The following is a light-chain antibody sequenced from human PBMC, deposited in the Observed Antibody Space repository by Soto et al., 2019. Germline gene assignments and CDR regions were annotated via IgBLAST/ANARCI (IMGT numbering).Light chain of an antibody. CDR2: GAS. CDR1: QSVSSN. Sequence: EIVMTQSPATLSVSPGERATLSCRASQSVSSNLAWYQQKPGQAPRLLIYGASTRATGIPARFSGSGSGTEFTLTISSLQSEDFAVYYCQQYNNWPPLTFGQGTRLKIK. V-gene: IGKV3-15*01. J-gene: IGKJ5*01. CDR3: QQYNNWPPLT.